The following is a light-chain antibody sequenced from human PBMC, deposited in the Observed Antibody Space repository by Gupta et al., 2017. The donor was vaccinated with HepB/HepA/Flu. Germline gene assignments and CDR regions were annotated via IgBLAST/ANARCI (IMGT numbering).Light chain of an antibody. Sequence: DIQMTQSPSTVSASVGDRVTITCRASQSISSWLAWYQLKPGKAPNLLIYKASTLQSGVPSGFSGSGSGTEFTLTISCLQPDDFATYYCQQYSTYSRTFGQGTKVEIK. J-gene: IGKJ1*01. CDR2: KAS. CDR1: QSISSW. CDR3: QQYSTYSRT. V-gene: IGKV1-5*03.